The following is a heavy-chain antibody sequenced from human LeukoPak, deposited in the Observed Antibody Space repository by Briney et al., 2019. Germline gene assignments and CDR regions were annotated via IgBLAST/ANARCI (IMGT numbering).Heavy chain of an antibody. CDR1: GFAFNTYG. D-gene: IGHD7-27*01. CDR3: AKDRTWGLDY. CDR2: ISGSGGNT. J-gene: IGHJ4*02. V-gene: IGHV3-23*01. Sequence: PGGSLRLSCAASGFAFNTYGMSWVRQAPGKGLEWVSAISGSGGNTYYADSVKGRFTISRDNSKKTLYLQMNSLRAEDTALYYCAKDRTWGLDYWGQGALVSASS.